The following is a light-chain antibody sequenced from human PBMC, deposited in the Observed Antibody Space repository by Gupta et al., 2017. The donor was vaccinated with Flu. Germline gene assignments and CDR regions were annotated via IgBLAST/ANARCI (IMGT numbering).Light chain of an antibody. J-gene: IGLJ3*02. CDR2: ATD. CDR1: SGSVSPDNP. V-gene: IGLV8-61*01. CDR3: ALYLGGGISM. Sequence: QIVVTQEPSLSVSPGGTVTLTCALSSGSVSPDNPPTWYQQTPGQTPRTLFFATDSRSSGVPDRFSAAIRGARAALTITGAHADDESDYYCALYLGGGISMFGGGTKLTVL.